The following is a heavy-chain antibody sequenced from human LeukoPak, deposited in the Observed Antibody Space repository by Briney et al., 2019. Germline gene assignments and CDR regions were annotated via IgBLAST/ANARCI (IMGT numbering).Heavy chain of an antibody. D-gene: IGHD3-22*01. V-gene: IGHV4-39*01. CDR3: ARQVRDYYDSSVYFDY. Sequence: KPSETLSLTCTVSGVSISSSTYYWGWIRQPPGKGLEWIGSIYYSGSTHYNPSLKSRVTISVDTSKKQFSLKLSSVTAADTAVYYCARQVRDYYDSSVYFDYWGRGTLVTVSS. CDR2: IYYSGST. J-gene: IGHJ4*02. CDR1: GVSISSSTYY.